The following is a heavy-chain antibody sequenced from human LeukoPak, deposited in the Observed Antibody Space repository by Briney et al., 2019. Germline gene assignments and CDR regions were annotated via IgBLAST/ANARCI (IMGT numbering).Heavy chain of an antibody. V-gene: IGHV1-8*01. CDR3: ARGSPHYYDSSGDINFDY. Sequence: ASVKVSCKASGYTFTSYDINWVRQATGQGLEWMGWMNPNSGNTGYAQKFQGRVTMTRNTSISTAYMELSNLRSEDTAVYYCARGSPHYYDSSGDINFDYWGQGTLVTVSS. D-gene: IGHD3-22*01. J-gene: IGHJ4*02. CDR2: MNPNSGNT. CDR1: GYTFTSYD.